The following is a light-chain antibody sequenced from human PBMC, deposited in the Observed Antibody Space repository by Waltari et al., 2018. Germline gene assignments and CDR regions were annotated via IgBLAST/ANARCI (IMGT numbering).Light chain of an antibody. CDR1: TGAVPSGHY. Sequence: QAVVTQEPSLTVSPGGTVTLTCGSNTGAVPSGHYPYWFQQKPGQAPRTLIYDTNNKPSWTPARFSGSLLGGKGALTLSGAQPEDEAEYYCSLSYSGAVVFGGGTKLTVL. CDR2: DTN. V-gene: IGLV7-46*01. J-gene: IGLJ2*01. CDR3: SLSYSGAVV.